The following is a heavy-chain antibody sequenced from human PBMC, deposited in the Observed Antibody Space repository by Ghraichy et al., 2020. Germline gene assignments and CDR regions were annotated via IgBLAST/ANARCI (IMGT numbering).Heavy chain of an antibody. J-gene: IGHJ3*02. Sequence: GGSLRLSCAASGFTFSSYTMNWVRQAPGRGLEWVAYISSSSSTIYYADPMKGRFTISRDNAKNLLYLQINSLRDEDTAVYYCARDGPEWWLPDGDAFDIWGQGTKVTVSS. CDR3: ARDGPEWWLPDGDAFDI. CDR1: GFTFSSYT. V-gene: IGHV3-48*02. D-gene: IGHD2-15*01. CDR2: ISSSSSTI.